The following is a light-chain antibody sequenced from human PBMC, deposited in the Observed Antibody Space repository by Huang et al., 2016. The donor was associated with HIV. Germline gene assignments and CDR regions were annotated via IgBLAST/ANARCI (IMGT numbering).Light chain of an antibody. CDR2: GVS. CDR3: QQYDSSPFT. Sequence: EIVLTQSPGTLSLSPGERATLSCRASQSVSSSYLAWYQQKPGQAPRLLIYGVSSRATGIPDRFSGSGSGTDFTLTISRLEPADFAVYYCQQYDSSPFTFGPGTKVDIK. J-gene: IGKJ3*01. CDR1: QSVSSSY. V-gene: IGKV3-20*01.